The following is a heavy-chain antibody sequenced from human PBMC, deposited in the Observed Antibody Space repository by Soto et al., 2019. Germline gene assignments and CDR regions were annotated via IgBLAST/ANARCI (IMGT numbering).Heavy chain of an antibody. CDR3: ARVDGSGSHDY. CDR2: IIPGSGNS. CDR1: GYTFTGYY. Sequence: ASVKVSCKASGYTFTGYYMHWVRQAPGQRLEWMGGIIPGSGNSNYAQKFQGRVTITVDTSTSTAYMKLSSLRADDTAVYYCARVDGSGSHDYWGQGSLVTVSS. V-gene: IGHV1-2*02. J-gene: IGHJ4*02. D-gene: IGHD3-10*01.